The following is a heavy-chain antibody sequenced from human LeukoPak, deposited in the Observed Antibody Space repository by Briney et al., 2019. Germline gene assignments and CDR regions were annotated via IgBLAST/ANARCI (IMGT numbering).Heavy chain of an antibody. CDR1: GFTFSSYA. CDR2: ISGSGGST. D-gene: IGHD2-15*01. Sequence: GGSLRLSCAASGFTFSSYAMSWVRQAPGKGLEWVSAISGSGGSTYYADSVKGRFTISRDNSKNTLYLQMNSLRAEDTAVYYCAKGSSSGLYYYYHMDVWGKGTTVTVSS. J-gene: IGHJ6*03. V-gene: IGHV3-23*01. CDR3: AKGSSSGLYYYYHMDV.